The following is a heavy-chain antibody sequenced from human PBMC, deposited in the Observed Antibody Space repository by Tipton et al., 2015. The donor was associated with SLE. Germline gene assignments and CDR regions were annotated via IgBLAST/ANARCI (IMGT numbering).Heavy chain of an antibody. CDR2: INHSGST. CDR3: ASRGGGGSHFDY. D-gene: IGHD3-16*01. Sequence: TLSLTCNVSGGSISSTSYYWAWLRQPPGKGLEWIGEINHSGSTNYNASLKSRVTISLGTSKKQLSLKLTSVTAADTAVYFCASRGGGGSHFDYWGQGTLVSVSS. V-gene: IGHV4-39*07. CDR1: GGSISSTSYY. J-gene: IGHJ4*02.